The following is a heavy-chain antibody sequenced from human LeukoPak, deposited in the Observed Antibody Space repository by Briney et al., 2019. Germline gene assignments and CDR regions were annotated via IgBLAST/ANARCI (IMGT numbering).Heavy chain of an antibody. CDR1: GYSFTTYW. J-gene: IGHJ2*01. V-gene: IGHV5-51*01. D-gene: IGHD2/OR15-2a*01. CDR3: ARLVTRPWYFDL. Sequence: GESLKISCKGSGYSFTTYWIGWVRQMPGKGLEWLGIIYPDDSDTRYSPSFQGQVTISADKSISTAYLQWGSLKASDTAMYYCARLVTRPWYFDLWGRGTLVTVSS. CDR2: IYPDDSDT.